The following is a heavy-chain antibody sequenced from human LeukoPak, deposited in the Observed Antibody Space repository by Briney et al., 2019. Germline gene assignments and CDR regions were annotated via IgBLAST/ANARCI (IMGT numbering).Heavy chain of an antibody. V-gene: IGHV3-74*01. D-gene: IGHD6-19*01. CDR2: INSDGSST. Sequence: PGGSLTLSCAASGFTFSSYWMHWVRQAPGKGLVWVSRINSDGSSTSYADSVKGRFTISRDNAKNTLYLQMNSLRAEDTAVYYCASGAVARTNWFDPWGQGTLVTVSS. J-gene: IGHJ5*02. CDR3: ASGAVARTNWFDP. CDR1: GFTFSSYW.